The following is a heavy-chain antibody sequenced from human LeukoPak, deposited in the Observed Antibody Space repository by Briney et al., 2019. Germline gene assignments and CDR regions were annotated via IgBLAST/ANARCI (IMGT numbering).Heavy chain of an antibody. J-gene: IGHJ4*02. D-gene: IGHD4-17*01. V-gene: IGHV1-2*02. Sequence: GASVKVSCKASGYTFTSYDINWVRQAPGQGLEWMGWINPNSGGTNYAQKFQGRVTMTRDTSISTAYMELSRLRSDDTAVYYCARDGVSAYGGDYWGQGTLVTVSS. CDR2: INPNSGGT. CDR3: ARDGVSAYGGDY. CDR1: GYTFTSYD.